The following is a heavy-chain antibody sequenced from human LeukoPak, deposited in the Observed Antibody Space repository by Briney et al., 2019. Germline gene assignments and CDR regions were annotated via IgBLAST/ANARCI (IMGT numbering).Heavy chain of an antibody. V-gene: IGHV4-59*01. CDR2: IYYSGST. D-gene: IGHD6-19*01. CDR3: ARAPGYSSGWYSIWFDP. Sequence: SETLSLTCTVSGGSLSSYYWSWIRQPPGKGLEWIGYIYYSGSTNYNPSLKSRVTISVDTSKNQFSLKLSSVTAADTAVYYCARAPGYSSGWYSIWFDPWGQGTLVPVSS. J-gene: IGHJ5*02. CDR1: GGSLSSYY.